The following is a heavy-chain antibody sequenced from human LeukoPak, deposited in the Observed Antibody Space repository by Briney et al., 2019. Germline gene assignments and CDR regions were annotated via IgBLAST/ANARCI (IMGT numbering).Heavy chain of an antibody. Sequence: GASVKVPCKAFGYTFTSNYMHWVRQAPGQGPEWMGVISPSGGSTTYAQKFQGRVTLTRDMSTSTDYLELSSLRSEDTAVYYCARDSSSWYGLWFDPWGQGTLDTVSS. D-gene: IGHD6-13*01. CDR1: GYTFTSNY. J-gene: IGHJ5*02. V-gene: IGHV1-46*01. CDR2: ISPSGGST. CDR3: ARDSSSWYGLWFDP.